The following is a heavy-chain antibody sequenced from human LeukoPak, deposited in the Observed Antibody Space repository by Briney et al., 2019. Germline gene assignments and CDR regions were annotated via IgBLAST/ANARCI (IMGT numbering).Heavy chain of an antibody. J-gene: IGHJ5*02. CDR2: MYHSGST. CDR1: GGSISSYY. Sequence: SETLSLTCTVSGGSISSYYWSWIRQPPGKGLEWVGSMYHSGSTYYNPSLKSRVIISVDTSKNQVSLKLNFVTAADTAVYYCARVPGPNWFDPWGQGTLVTVSS. CDR3: ARVPGPNWFDP. V-gene: IGHV4-38-2*02.